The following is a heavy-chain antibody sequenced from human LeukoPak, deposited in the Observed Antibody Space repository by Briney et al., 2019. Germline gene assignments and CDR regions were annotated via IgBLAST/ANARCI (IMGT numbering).Heavy chain of an antibody. D-gene: IGHD6-13*01. J-gene: IGHJ5*02. Sequence: SQTLSLTCAISGDSVSNNSAAWNWIRQSPSRGLEWLGRTYYRSKWYNDYAVSVKSRITINPDTSKNQFSLHLNSVTPEDTAVYYCARSVYSFNWFDPWGQGTLVTVSS. CDR2: TYYRSKWYN. V-gene: IGHV6-1*01. CDR1: GDSVSNNSAA. CDR3: ARSVYSFNWFDP.